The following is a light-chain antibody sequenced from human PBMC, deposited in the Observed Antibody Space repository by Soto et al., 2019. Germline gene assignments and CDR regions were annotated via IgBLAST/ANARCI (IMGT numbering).Light chain of an antibody. CDR2: KNN. CDR1: SSNIGSNT. J-gene: IGLJ2*01. CDR3: AAWDDSLNGVR. Sequence: QSVLTQPPSASGTPGQRVTISCSGSSSNIGSNTVNWYQQLPGTAPKFLIYKNNQRPSGVTARFSGSKSVTSASLAISGLQAEDEGDYYCAAWDDSLNGVRFGGGPKLTVL. V-gene: IGLV1-44*01.